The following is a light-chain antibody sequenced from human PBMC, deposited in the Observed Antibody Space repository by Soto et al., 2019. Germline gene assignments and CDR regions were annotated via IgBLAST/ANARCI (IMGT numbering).Light chain of an antibody. V-gene: IGKV1-39*01. CDR1: QSITNY. J-gene: IGKJ2*01. CDR2: AAS. CDR3: QQSDSYPYT. Sequence: DIQMTQSPSSLSLSVGDRVTITCRASQSITNYLNWYQQKPGKAPKLLVYAASILQSGVPSRFSANGSGTDFTLTISSLQPEDFASYYCQQSDSYPYTFGQGTKLEIK.